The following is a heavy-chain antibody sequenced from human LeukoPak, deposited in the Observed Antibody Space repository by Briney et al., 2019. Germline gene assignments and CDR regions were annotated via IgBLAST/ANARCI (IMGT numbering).Heavy chain of an antibody. V-gene: IGHV4-59*01. Sequence: SETLSLTCTVSGGSINGYYWTWIRLPPGKELEWIGYMYYSGSTNYNPSLKSRVTMSVDTPKNQFSLKLSSVTAADTAVYYCARRATSGSPYYLDYWGPGTLVTVSS. CDR3: ARRATSGSPYYLDY. CDR1: GGSINGYY. D-gene: IGHD3-10*01. CDR2: MYYSGST. J-gene: IGHJ4*02.